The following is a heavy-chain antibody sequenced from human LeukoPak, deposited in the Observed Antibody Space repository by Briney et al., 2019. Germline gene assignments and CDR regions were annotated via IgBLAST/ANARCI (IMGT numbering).Heavy chain of an antibody. CDR3: AKGEAAAGTGIDY. J-gene: IGHJ4*02. V-gene: IGHV3-23*01. CDR1: GFTFSSYA. CDR2: ISDSGGST. Sequence: GGSLRLSCAASGFTFSSYAMSWVRQAPGKGLEWVSAISDSGGSTYYADSVKGRFTISRDNSKNTLYLQMNSLRAEDTAVYYCAKGEAAAGTGIDYWGQGTLVTVSS. D-gene: IGHD6-13*01.